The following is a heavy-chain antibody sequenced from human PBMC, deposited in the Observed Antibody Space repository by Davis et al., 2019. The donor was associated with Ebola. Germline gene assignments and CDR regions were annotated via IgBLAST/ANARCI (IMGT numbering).Heavy chain of an antibody. D-gene: IGHD6-19*01. J-gene: IGHJ4*02. CDR1: GYSISSGYY. Sequence: MPSETLSLTCTVSGYSISSGYYWGWIRPPPGKGLEWIGSIHHSGSTYYNPSLKSRVTISVDTSKNQFSLSLSSVTAADTAVYFCARGISGWYGVLPDYWGQGTLVTVSS. CDR3: ARGISGWYGVLPDY. V-gene: IGHV4-38-2*02. CDR2: IHHSGST.